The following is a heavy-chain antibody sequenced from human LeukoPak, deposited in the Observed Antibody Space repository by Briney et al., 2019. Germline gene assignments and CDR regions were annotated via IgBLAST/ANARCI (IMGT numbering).Heavy chain of an antibody. CDR3: AKVREVGSSSWVVVYFDY. CDR2: ISSNGGST. V-gene: IGHV3-64D*09. J-gene: IGHJ4*02. D-gene: IGHD6-13*01. CDR1: GFTFSSYA. Sequence: GGSLRLSCSASGFTFSSYAMHWVRQAPGKGLEYVSAISSNGGSTYYADSVKGRFTISRDNSKNTLYLQMSSLRAEDTAVYYCAKVREVGSSSWVVVYFDYWGQGTLVTVSS.